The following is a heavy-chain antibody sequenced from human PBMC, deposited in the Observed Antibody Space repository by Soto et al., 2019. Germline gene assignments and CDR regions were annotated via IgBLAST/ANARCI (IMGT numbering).Heavy chain of an antibody. D-gene: IGHD3-10*01. J-gene: IGHJ4*02. Sequence: QVQLQESGPGLVKPSETLSLTCSVSGGSISSYYWSWIRQTPGQGLELMGYISHSGSTNYNPSLKSRVTISLDTSKNEFSLKLTSVTAADTAVYVCARMIGSGPFDSWGQGTLVPVSS. CDR3: ARMIGSGPFDS. V-gene: IGHV4-59*08. CDR2: ISHSGST. CDR1: GGSISSYY.